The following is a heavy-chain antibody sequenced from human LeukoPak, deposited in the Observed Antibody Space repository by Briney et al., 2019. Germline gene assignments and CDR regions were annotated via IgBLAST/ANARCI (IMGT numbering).Heavy chain of an antibody. D-gene: IGHD2-15*01. J-gene: IGHJ4*02. CDR1: GFTFSSYA. V-gene: IGHV3-23*01. CDR2: ISGSGGST. CDR3: AKVLPDIVVVVAATVFDY. Sequence: GGSLRLSCAASGFTFSSYAMSWVRQAPGKGLEWVSAISGSGGSTYYANSVKGRFTISRDNSKNTLYLRMNSLRAEDTAVYYCAKVLPDIVVVVAATVFDYWGQGTLVTVSS.